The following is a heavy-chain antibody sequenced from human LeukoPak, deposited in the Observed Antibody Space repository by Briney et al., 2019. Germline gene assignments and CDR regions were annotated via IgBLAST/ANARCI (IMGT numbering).Heavy chain of an antibody. J-gene: IGHJ3*02. CDR1: GFTFSSYG. D-gene: IGHD3-22*01. V-gene: IGHV3-33*01. Sequence: GGSLRLSCAASGFTFSSYGMHWVRQAPGKGLEWVAVIWYDGSNKYYADSVKGRFTISRDNSKNTLYLQMNSLRAEDTAVYYCARSGNGVTMIVGEDAFDIWGQGTMVTVSS. CDR3: ARSGNGVTMIVGEDAFDI. CDR2: IWYDGSNK.